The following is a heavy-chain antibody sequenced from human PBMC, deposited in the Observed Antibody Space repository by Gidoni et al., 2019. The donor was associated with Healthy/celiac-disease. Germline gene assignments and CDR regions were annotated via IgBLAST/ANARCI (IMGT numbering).Heavy chain of an antibody. CDR2: INPNSGGT. CDR1: GYTFPGYY. D-gene: IGHD3-22*01. V-gene: IGHV1-2*02. J-gene: IGHJ4*02. Sequence: QVQLVQSGAAVKKPGASVKVSCQASGYTFPGYYLHWVRQAPGQGLEGMGWINPNSGGTNYAQKFQGRVTMTRDTSISTAYMELSRLRSDDTAVYYCARGYYYDSSGTGGDFDYWGQGTLVTVSS. CDR3: ARGYYYDSSGTGGDFDY.